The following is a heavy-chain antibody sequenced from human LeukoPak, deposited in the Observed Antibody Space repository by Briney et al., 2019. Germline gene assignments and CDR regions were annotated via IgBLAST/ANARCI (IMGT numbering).Heavy chain of an antibody. CDR3: VLLRYPGGWFDV. V-gene: IGHV3-21*01. J-gene: IGHJ5*02. CDR1: GFTFSSYS. CDR2: ISSSSSYI. Sequence: PGGSLRLSCAASGFTFSSYSMNWVPQAPGKGLQWVSSISSSSSYIYYADSVQCRFTISRDNAKNSLYLQMNSLRAEDTAVYYCVLLRYPGGWFDVGGQGTLVTVSA. D-gene: IGHD2-15*01.